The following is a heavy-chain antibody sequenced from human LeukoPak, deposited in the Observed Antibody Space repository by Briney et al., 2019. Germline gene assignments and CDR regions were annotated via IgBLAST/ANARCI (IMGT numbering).Heavy chain of an antibody. CDR3: ARDPGYSYGPEGY. CDR2: INHSGST. Sequence: SETLSLTGAVYGGSFSGYYWSWIRQPPGKGLEGIGEINHSGSTNYNPSLRSRVTISVDTSKNQFSLKLSSVTAADTAVYYCARDPGYSYGPEGYWGQGTLVTVSS. D-gene: IGHD5-18*01. J-gene: IGHJ4*02. V-gene: IGHV4-34*01. CDR1: GGSFSGYY.